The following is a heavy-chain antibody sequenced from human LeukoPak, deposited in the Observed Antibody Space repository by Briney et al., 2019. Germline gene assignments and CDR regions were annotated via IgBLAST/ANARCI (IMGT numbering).Heavy chain of an antibody. D-gene: IGHD1-26*01. CDR2: IRYDGSNK. Sequence: GGTLRLSCAASGFIFSSYGMHWVRQAPGKGLEWVTFIRYDGSNKYYADSVKGRFTVSRDNSKNTLCLQMNSLRAEDTAVYHCGKDLGLVGTTDYWGQGTLVTVSS. V-gene: IGHV3-30*02. CDR3: GKDLGLVGTTDY. CDR1: GFIFSSYG. J-gene: IGHJ4*02.